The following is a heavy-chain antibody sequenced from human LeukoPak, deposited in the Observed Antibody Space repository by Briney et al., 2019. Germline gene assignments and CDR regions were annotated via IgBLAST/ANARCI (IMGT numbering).Heavy chain of an antibody. Sequence: GGSLRLSCAASGFTFTSYQMSWVRQAPGKGLEWVSVIYSGGSTYYADSVKGRFTISRDNSKNTLYLQMNSLRAEDTAVYYCARDPSSAADYYYYGMDVWGQGTTVTVSS. CDR3: ARDPSSAADYYYYGMDV. CDR2: IYSGGST. CDR1: GFTFTSYQ. J-gene: IGHJ6*02. V-gene: IGHV3-66*01. D-gene: IGHD6-13*01.